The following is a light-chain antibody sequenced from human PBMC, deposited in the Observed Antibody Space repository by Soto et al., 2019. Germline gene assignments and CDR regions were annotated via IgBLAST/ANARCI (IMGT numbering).Light chain of an antibody. CDR3: QTWATGFVL. CDR1: SGHSYYA. J-gene: IGLJ2*01. CDR2: VNSDGSH. V-gene: IGLV4-69*01. Sequence: QLVLTQSPSAAASLGASVKLTCTLSSGHSYYAIAWHQQHPQKGPRFLMKVNSDGSHNKGDGIPDRFSGSSSGAERYLTISSLQSEDEADYYCQTWATGFVLFGGGTKLTVL.